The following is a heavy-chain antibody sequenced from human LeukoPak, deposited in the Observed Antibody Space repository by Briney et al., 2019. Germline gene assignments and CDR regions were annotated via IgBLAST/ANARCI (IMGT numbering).Heavy chain of an antibody. V-gene: IGHV3-74*01. CDR2: IKSDGSGT. CDR3: AGVSIFRLGAFEM. D-gene: IGHD3-3*01. CDR1: GLSFSNYW. J-gene: IGHJ3*02. Sequence: PGGSLRLSCEASGLSFSNYWMHWVRQAPGEGLVWVSRIKSDGSGTNYADSVKGRFTISRDNAKNTLYLQMNSLRAEDTAVYFCAGVSIFRLGAFEMWGQGTMVTVSS.